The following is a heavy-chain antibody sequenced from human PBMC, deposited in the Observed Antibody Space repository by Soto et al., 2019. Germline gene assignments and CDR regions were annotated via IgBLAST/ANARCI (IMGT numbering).Heavy chain of an antibody. CDR1: GFTFSDYV. V-gene: IGHV3-23*01. D-gene: IGHD3-3*01. J-gene: IGHJ4*02. CDR2: VSGSGIST. CDR3: SRVHIHQLENIFDY. Sequence: GGSLRLSCTASGFTFSDYVMSWVRQAPGRGLEWVSAVSGSGISTFYADSVKGRFIISRDNSKNTLYLQLNSLRAEDTAVYFCSRVHIHQLENIFDYWGQGTLVTVSS.